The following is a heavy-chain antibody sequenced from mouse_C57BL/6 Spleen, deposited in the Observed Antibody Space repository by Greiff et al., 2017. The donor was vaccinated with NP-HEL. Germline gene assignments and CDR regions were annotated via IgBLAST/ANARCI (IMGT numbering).Heavy chain of an antibody. Sequence: VQLQQSGAELVRPGTSVKVSCKASGYAFTNYLIEWVKQRPGQGLEWIGVINPGSGGTNYNEKFKGKATLTADKSSSTAYMQLSSLTSEDSAVYFGARRYYGSSYGYFDVWGTGTTVTVSS. J-gene: IGHJ1*03. CDR1: GYAFTNYL. CDR2: INPGSGGT. D-gene: IGHD1-1*01. CDR3: ARRYYGSSYGYFDV. V-gene: IGHV1-54*01.